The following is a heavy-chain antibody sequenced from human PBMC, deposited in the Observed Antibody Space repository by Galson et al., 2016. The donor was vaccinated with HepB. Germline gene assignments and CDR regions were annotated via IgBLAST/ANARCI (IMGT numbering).Heavy chain of an antibody. CDR3: ARSYLRGRGFGS. D-gene: IGHD2-15*01. Sequence: CAISGDSVSSNSAGWYWIRQSPSRGLEWLGRTYYRSKWHFDYAESVESRISINPDTAKNQFSLQLNSVTPEDTAIYYCARSYLRGRGFGSWGQGTLVTVSS. CDR2: TYYRSKWHF. V-gene: IGHV6-1*01. CDR1: GDSVSSNSAG. J-gene: IGHJ4*02.